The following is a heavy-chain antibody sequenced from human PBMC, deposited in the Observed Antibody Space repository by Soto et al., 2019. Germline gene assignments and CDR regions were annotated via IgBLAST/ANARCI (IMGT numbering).Heavy chain of an antibody. Sequence: QVQLVQSGAAVKKPGSSVKVSCKASGGTFSSYAISWVRQAPGQGLEWMGGIIPIFGTANYAQKFQGRVTITADESTSTDYMELSSLRSEDTVVYYCARTEGHPYYYSDGMDVWGEGTTVTVSS. J-gene: IGHJ6*04. V-gene: IGHV1-69*01. CDR1: GGTFSSYA. CDR2: IIPIFGTA. CDR3: ARTEGHPYYYSDGMDV.